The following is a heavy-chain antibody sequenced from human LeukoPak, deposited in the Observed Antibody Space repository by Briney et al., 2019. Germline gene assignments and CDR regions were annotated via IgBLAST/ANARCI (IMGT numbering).Heavy chain of an antibody. J-gene: IGHJ4*02. CDR2: IKSKTDGATT. Sequence: PGGSLTLSCAASGFTFSNAWMSWVGKAPGKGLEWVGRIKSKTDGATTDYAAPVKRRFTISRDDSKNRLYLQMNSLKTEDTAVYYCTTEDTAMATWYWGQGTLVTASS. CDR1: GFTFSNAW. CDR3: TTEDTAMATWY. D-gene: IGHD5-18*01. V-gene: IGHV3-15*01.